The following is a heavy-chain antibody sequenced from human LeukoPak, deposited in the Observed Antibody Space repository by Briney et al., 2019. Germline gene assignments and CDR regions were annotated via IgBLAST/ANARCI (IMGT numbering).Heavy chain of an antibody. D-gene: IGHD2/OR15-2a*01. V-gene: IGHV3-23*01. J-gene: IGHJ4*02. CDR1: GFTFSTYS. CDR3: AILSWDGRGSFY. CDR2: IRSNGENT. Sequence: GGSLRLSCAASGFTFSTYSVSWVRQAPGEGLEWVSAIRSNGENTYYADSVRGRFTISRDNSRGTLSLQMNSLRADDTAVYFCAILSWDGRGSFYWGQGTLVSVSS.